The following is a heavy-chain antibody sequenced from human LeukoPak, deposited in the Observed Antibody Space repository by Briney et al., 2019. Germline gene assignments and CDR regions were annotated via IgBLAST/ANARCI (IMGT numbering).Heavy chain of an antibody. D-gene: IGHD6-19*01. CDR1: GFTFSSYA. CDR2: ISYDGSNK. J-gene: IGHJ4*02. V-gene: IGHV3-30-3*01. CDR3: AGVAVAGTGYFDY. Sequence: GRSLRLSCAASGFTFSSYAMHWVRQAPGKGLEWVAVISYDGSNKYYADSVKGRFTIPRDNSKNTLYLQMNSLRAEDTAVYYCAGVAVAGTGYFDYWGQGTLVTVSS.